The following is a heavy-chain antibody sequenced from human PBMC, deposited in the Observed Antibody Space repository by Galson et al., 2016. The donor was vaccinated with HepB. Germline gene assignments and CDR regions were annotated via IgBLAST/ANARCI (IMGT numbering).Heavy chain of an antibody. V-gene: IGHV6-1*01. J-gene: IGHJ3*02. CDR1: GDSVSSDSAT. D-gene: IGHD3-22*01. Sequence: CAISGDSVSSDSATWNWIRQSPSRGLEWLGRTYYRSKWHNDYALSVKSRISINADTSKNQISLQLNSVSPEDTAVYYCARVPLLFVDAVGYDAFDIWGQGTVVTVSS. CDR3: ARVPLLFVDAVGYDAFDI. CDR2: TYYRSKWHN.